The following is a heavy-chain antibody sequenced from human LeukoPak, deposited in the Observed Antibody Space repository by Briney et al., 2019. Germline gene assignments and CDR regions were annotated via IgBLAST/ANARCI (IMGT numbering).Heavy chain of an antibody. CDR3: ARVSYGSSGYYSYFDY. CDR2: IWYDGSNK. Sequence: GGSLRLSCAASGFTFSSYGMHWVRQAPGKGLEWVAVIWYDGSNKYYADSVKGRFTISRDNSKNTLYLQMNSLRAEDTAVYYCARVSYGSSGYYSYFDYWGQGALVTVSS. D-gene: IGHD3-22*01. CDR1: GFTFSSYG. V-gene: IGHV3-33*01. J-gene: IGHJ4*02.